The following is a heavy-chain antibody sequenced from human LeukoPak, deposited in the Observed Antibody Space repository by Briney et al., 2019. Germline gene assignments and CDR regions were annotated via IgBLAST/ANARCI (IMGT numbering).Heavy chain of an antibody. CDR1: GGSISSYY. D-gene: IGHD3-3*01. CDR2: IYYSGST. CDR3: ARAVAGRITIFGVVTDAFDI. J-gene: IGHJ3*02. Sequence: SETLSLTCTVSGGSISSYYWSWIRQPPGKGLEWIGYIYYSGSTNYNPSLKSRVTISVDTSKNQFSLKLSSVTAADTAVYYCARAVAGRITIFGVVTDAFDIWGQGTMVTVSS. V-gene: IGHV4-59*01.